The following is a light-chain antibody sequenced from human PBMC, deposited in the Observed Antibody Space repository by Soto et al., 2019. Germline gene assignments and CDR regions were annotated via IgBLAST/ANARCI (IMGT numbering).Light chain of an antibody. V-gene: IGKV1-5*01. CDR3: QQYNTYSQT. CDR2: DAS. CDR1: QSISGW. Sequence: DIQMTQSPPTLSASVWDRVTITCRASQSISGWLAWYQQKPGKAPKLLIYDASNLEGGVPSRFSGTGSGTEFTLTISSLQPEDFATYYCQQYNTYSQTFGQGTKVEI. J-gene: IGKJ1*01.